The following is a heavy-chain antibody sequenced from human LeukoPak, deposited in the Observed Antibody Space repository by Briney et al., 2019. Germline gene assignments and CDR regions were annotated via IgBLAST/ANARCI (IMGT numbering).Heavy chain of an antibody. J-gene: IGHJ4*02. V-gene: IGHV4-4*07. CDR3: ARGGRGYCSGGSCGGPLDY. CDR2: IYTSGST. CDR1: GGSISSYY. Sequence: SETLSLTCTVSGGSISSYYWSWIRQPAGKGLEWIGRIYTSGSTNYNPSLKSRVTMSVDTSKNQFSLKLSSVTAADTAVYYCARGGRGYCSGGSCGGPLDYWGQGTLVTVSS. D-gene: IGHD2-15*01.